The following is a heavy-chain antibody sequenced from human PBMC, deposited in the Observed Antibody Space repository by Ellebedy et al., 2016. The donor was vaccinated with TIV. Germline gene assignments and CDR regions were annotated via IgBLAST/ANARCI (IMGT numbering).Heavy chain of an antibody. CDR2: TYYRSKWYY. CDR3: ARYNSGWKIFDY. Sequence: SQTLSLTCAISGDSVSSNSPTWNWIRQSPSRGLEWLGRTYYRSKWYYEYAVSVYSRITINPDTSKNQFSLQLNSVTPEDTAVYYCARYNSGWKIFDYWGQGTQVTVSS. D-gene: IGHD6-19*01. J-gene: IGHJ4*02. V-gene: IGHV6-1*01. CDR1: GDSVSSNSPT.